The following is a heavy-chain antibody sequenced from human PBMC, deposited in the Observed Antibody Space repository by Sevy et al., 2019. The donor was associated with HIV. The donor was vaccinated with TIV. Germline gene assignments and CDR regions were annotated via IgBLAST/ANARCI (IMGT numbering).Heavy chain of an antibody. J-gene: IGHJ1*01. CDR3: ARGENDDEFFQY. CDR1: GFIFSNFA. V-gene: IGHV3-30*04. CDR2: TSYDGSHK. Sequence: GGSLRLSCTVSGFIFSNFAMHWVRQAPGKGLEWVAVTSYDGSHKYYADSVKGRFTVSRDNSRNILSLEMSSLTRDDTAVYCSARGENDDEFFQYWGQGTLVTVSS. D-gene: IGHD1-26*01.